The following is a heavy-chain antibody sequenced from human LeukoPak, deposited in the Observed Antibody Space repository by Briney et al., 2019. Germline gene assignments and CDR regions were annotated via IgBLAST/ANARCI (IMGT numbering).Heavy chain of an antibody. V-gene: IGHV3-74*01. CDR2: INSDGSST. Sequence: PWGSLRLSCAASGFTFSSYWMHWVRQAPGKGLVWVSRINSDGSSTSYADSVKGRFTISRDNAENTLYLQMNSLRAEDTAVYYCARGVRYCSSTSCYAAGDYWGQGTLVTVSS. J-gene: IGHJ4*02. D-gene: IGHD2-2*01. CDR3: ARGVRYCSSTSCYAAGDY. CDR1: GFTFSSYW.